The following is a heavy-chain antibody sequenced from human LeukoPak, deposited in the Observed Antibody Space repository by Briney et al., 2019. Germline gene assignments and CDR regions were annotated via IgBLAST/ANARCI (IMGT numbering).Heavy chain of an antibody. CDR2: INHSGST. Sequence: PSETLSLTCAAYGGSFSGHYWTWIRQPPGKGLEWIGEINHSGSTTYNPSLNDRVTISVDTSKNQFSLKMSSVTAADTAVYYCARPRYGSGSLDSWGQGTLVTVSS. V-gene: IGHV4-34*01. CDR1: GGSFSGHY. J-gene: IGHJ4*02. D-gene: IGHD3-10*01. CDR3: ARPRYGSGSLDS.